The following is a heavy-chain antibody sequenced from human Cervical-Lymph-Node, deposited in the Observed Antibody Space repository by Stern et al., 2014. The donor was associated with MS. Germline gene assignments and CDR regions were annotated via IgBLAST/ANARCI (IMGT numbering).Heavy chain of an antibody. J-gene: IGHJ5*02. CDR1: GFPFSSYW. CDR3: ARGSDT. D-gene: IGHD2-15*01. CDR2: IKEDGSET. Sequence: VPLEESGGGLVQPGGSLRLSCAASGFPFSSYWMNWVRQAPGKGLEWVANIKEDGSETYDVDSVKGRFTISRDNAKNSLYLQMNSLRAEDTAVYYCARGSDTWGQGTLVTVSS. V-gene: IGHV3-7*01.